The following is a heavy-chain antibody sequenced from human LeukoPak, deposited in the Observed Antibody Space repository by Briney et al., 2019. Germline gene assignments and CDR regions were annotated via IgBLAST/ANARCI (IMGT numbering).Heavy chain of an antibody. CDR1: GFTFSSYA. D-gene: IGHD5-12*01. J-gene: IGHJ4*02. Sequence: SLRLSCEASGFTFSSYAIRWVRQAPGQGLEWVALITYYGSNKYYAHSLKGRFTISADNSTNTLYLQMNSLRAEDTAVYYCARDGYSGYDYVDYFDYWGQGTLVTVSS. CDR3: ARDGYSGYDYVDYFDY. V-gene: IGHV3-30*04. CDR2: ITYYGSNK.